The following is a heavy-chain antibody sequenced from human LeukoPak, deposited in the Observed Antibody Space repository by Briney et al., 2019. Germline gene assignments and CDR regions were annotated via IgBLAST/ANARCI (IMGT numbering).Heavy chain of an antibody. V-gene: IGHV3-66*01. J-gene: IGHJ6*02. CDR1: GFTVSSNY. CDR2: IYIGCST. Sequence: PGGSLRLSCAASGFTVSSNYMSWVRQAPGKGVEWVSVIYIGCSTYYSDSVKGRFTISIDMSQTTLSLQMNRLRAEETAVYYCARDKSANYSYYAMDVWGQGNTVTVSS. CDR3: ARDKSANYSYYAMDV. D-gene: IGHD6-13*01.